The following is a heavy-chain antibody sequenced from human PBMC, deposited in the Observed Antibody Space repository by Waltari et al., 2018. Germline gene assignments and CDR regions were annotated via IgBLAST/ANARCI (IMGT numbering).Heavy chain of an antibody. CDR1: GGSFSGYY. V-gene: IGHV4-34*01. J-gene: IGHJ4*02. Sequence: QVQLQQWGAGLLKPSETLSLTCVVYGGSFSGYYWSWIRQPPGKGLEWIGEINHSGSTNYNPSLKSRVTISVDTSKNQFSLKLSSVTAADTAVYYCARGRSSGVFDYWGQGTLVTVSS. D-gene: IGHD6-6*01. CDR3: ARGRSSGVFDY. CDR2: INHSGST.